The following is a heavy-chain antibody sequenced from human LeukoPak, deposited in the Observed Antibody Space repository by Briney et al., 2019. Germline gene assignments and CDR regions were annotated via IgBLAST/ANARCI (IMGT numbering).Heavy chain of an antibody. J-gene: IGHJ4*02. Sequence: VASVKVSCKASGGTFSSYAISWVRQAPGQGLEWMGRIIPILGIANYAQKFQGRVTITADKSTSTAYMELSSLRSEDTAVYYCARVDTSLSFDYWGQGTLVTVSS. D-gene: IGHD5-18*01. CDR2: IIPILGIA. V-gene: IGHV1-69*04. CDR1: GGTFSSYA. CDR3: ARVDTSLSFDY.